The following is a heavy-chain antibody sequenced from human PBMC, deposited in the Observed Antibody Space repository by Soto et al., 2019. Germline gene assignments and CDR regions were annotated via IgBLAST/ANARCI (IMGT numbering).Heavy chain of an antibody. CDR3: ARLHIAARNYYGMDV. J-gene: IGHJ6*02. CDR2: ISSSSSTI. CDR1: GFTFSSYS. D-gene: IGHD6-6*01. Sequence: GGSLRLSCAASGFTFSSYSMNWVRQAPGKGLEWVSYISSSSSTIYYADSVKGRFTISRDNAKNSLYLQMNSLRDEDTAVYYCARLHIAARNYYGMDVWGQGTTVTAP. V-gene: IGHV3-48*02.